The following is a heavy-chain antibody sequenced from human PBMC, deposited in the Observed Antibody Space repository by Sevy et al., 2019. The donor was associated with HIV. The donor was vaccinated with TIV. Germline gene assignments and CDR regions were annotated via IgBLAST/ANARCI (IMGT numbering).Heavy chain of an antibody. J-gene: IGHJ6*02. D-gene: IGHD5-12*01. CDR3: TSSSGGDSGNEPRSLSDMSYYYGMDV. V-gene: IGHV3-15*01. CDR2: IQSKTDGGST. CDR1: RFTFSKAW. Sequence: GGSLRLSCVASRFTFSKAWMSWVRQAPGKGLEWVGRIQSKTDGGSTDYAAPVKGRFTISRDDSKNTLYLQMDSLQTEDTGVYFCTSSSGGDSGNEPRSLSDMSYYYGMDVWGQGTTVTVS.